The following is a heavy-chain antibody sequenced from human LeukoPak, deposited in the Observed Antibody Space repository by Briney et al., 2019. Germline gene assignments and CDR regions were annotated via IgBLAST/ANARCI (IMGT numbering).Heavy chain of an antibody. Sequence: AGESLRISCKGSGYSFTSYWIGWVRQLPGKGLEWMGIIYPGDSDTRYSPSFQGQVTISADKSISTAYLQWSSLKASDTAMYYCVRRGAHWATKPYYFDYWGQGTLVTVSS. D-gene: IGHD5-12*01. CDR3: VRRGAHWATKPYYFDY. CDR1: GYSFTSYW. J-gene: IGHJ4*02. CDR2: IYPGDSDT. V-gene: IGHV5-51*01.